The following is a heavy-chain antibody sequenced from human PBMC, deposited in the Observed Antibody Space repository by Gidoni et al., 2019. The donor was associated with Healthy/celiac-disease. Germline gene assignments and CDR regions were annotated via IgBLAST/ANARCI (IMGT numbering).Heavy chain of an antibody. V-gene: IGHV3-30-3*01. Sequence: QVQLVESGGGVVQPGRSLRLSCAASGFTFSSYAMHWVRQAPGKGLEWVAVISYDGSNKYYADSVKGRLTISRDNSKNTLYLQMNSLRAEDTAVYYCARDEVRVYGSGNLDYWGQGTLVTVSS. CDR3: ARDEVRVYGSGNLDY. D-gene: IGHD3-10*01. CDR2: ISYDGSNK. CDR1: GFTFSSYA. J-gene: IGHJ4*02.